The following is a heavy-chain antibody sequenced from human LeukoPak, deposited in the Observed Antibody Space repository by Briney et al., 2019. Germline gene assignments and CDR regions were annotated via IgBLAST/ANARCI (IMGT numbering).Heavy chain of an antibody. D-gene: IGHD6-19*01. V-gene: IGHV6-1*01. CDR2: TYYRSKWYN. CDR3: ARVRTRFIAVASDAFDI. CDR1: GDSVSSNSAA. Sequence: SQTLSLTCAISGDSVSSNSAAWNWIRQSPSRGLEWLGRTYYRSKWYNDYAVSVKSRITINPDTSKNQFSLQLNSVTPEDTAVYYCARVRTRFIAVASDAFDIWGQGTMVTVSS. J-gene: IGHJ3*02.